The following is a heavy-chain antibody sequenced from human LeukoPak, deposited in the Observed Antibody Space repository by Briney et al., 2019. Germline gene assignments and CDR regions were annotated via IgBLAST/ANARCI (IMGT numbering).Heavy chain of an antibody. V-gene: IGHV6-1*01. CDR1: GDSVSSNSAA. CDR2: TYYRCKWYN. J-gene: IGHJ6*02. CDR3: ARGAAAGQIYYYYGMDV. D-gene: IGHD6-13*01. Sequence: SQTLSLTCAISGDSVSSNSAAWNWIRQSPSRGLEWLGRTYYRCKWYNDYAVSVKSRITINPDTSKNQSSLQLNSVTPEDTAVYYCARGAAAGQIYYYYGMDVWGQGTTVTVSS.